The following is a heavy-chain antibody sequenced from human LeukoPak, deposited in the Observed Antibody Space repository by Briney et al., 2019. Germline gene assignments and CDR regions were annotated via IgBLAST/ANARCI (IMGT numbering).Heavy chain of an antibody. CDR3: ARPDCSHSPYYYDSSGYYYFDY. Sequence: GGSLRLSCAASGFTFSSYAMSWVRQAPGKGLEYVSAISSNGGSTYYANSVKGRFTISRDNSKNTLYLQMGSLRAEDMAVYYCARPDCSHSPYYYDSSGYYYFDYWGQGTLVTVSS. J-gene: IGHJ4*02. CDR1: GFTFSSYA. V-gene: IGHV3-64*01. CDR2: ISSNGGST. D-gene: IGHD3-22*01.